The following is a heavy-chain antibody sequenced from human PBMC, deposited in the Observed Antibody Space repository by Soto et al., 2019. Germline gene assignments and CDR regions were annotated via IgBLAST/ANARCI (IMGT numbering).Heavy chain of an antibody. CDR1: GDSITSDTW. V-gene: IGHV4-4*02. CDR3: PANGYYSLDY. J-gene: IGHJ4*02. CDR2: IYHSGRT. Sequence: QVQLQESGPGLVKPSGTLSLTCSVSGDSITSDTWWSWVRQSPGKGLEWIGEIYHSGRTHYNPSLYSPVTISGDKSKNDFSLTLSSVTAADTAVYYCPANGYYSLDYWGQGSVVTVSS. D-gene: IGHD5-12*01.